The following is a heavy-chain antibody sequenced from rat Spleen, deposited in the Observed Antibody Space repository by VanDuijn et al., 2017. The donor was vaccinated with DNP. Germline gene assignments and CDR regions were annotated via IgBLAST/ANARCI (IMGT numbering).Heavy chain of an antibody. J-gene: IGHJ3*01. CDR3: VTRGTGRDNWFAY. CDR1: GFNFNDYW. Sequence: EVRLVESGGGLVQPGRSLKLSCAASGFNFNDYWMAWVRQAPGKGLEWIGDISKDSNTINYTPSLKDKFTISRDNAQKTLYLQMNNLGSEDTAIYYCVTRGTGRDNWFAYWGQGTLATVSS. D-gene: IGHD5-1*01. CDR2: ISKDSNTI. V-gene: IGHV4-2*01.